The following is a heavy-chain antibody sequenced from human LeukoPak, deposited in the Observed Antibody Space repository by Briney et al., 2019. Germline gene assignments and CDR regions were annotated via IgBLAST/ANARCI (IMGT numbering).Heavy chain of an antibody. Sequence: PGGSLRLSCAASGFTFSSYTMNWVRQAPGKGLEWVSAISSSSSYIYYADSVKGRFTISRHNAKGSLYLQMNSLRAEDTAVYYCARDLGGYGDYGTNFDYWGQGTLVTVSS. CDR1: GFTFSSYT. V-gene: IGHV3-21*01. CDR3: ARDLGGYGDYGTNFDY. D-gene: IGHD4-17*01. J-gene: IGHJ4*02. CDR2: ISSSSSYI.